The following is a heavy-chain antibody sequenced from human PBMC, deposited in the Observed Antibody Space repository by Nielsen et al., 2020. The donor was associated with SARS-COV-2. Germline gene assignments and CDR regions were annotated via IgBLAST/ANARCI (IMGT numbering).Heavy chain of an antibody. Sequence: GESLKISCEASGFTFSDHYMDWVRQAPGKGLEWVGRSRNKANRYSTEYAASVKGRFAISRDDSKNSLFLQMNNLKTEDTAVYYCGRGSTVGTLFDYWGLGTLVTFSS. D-gene: IGHD1-1*01. CDR1: GFTFSDHY. V-gene: IGHV3-72*01. CDR3: GRGSTVGTLFDY. CDR2: SRNKANRYST. J-gene: IGHJ4*02.